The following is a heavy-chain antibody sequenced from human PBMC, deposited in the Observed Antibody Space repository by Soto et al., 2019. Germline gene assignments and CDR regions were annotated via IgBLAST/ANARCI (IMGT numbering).Heavy chain of an antibody. CDR1: GGSISGSLSY. D-gene: IGHD4-17*01. CDR2: IYYSGTT. J-gene: IGHJ4*01. V-gene: IGHV4-39*01. Sequence: QLQLQESGPGLVKPSETLSLTCSVSGGSISGSLSYWGWIRQPPGKGLEWIGSIYYSGTTDYKPDLESRVTISLESYHNQFSLKLTSVTASDTYVYYCAIHVSRHGCYLFDYWGYGSLVNDSS. CDR3: AIHVSRHGCYLFDY.